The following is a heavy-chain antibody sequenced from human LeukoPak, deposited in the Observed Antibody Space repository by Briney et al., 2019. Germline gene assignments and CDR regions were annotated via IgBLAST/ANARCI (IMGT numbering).Heavy chain of an antibody. J-gene: IGHJ3*02. CDR3: ARVPNCYDRGAFDI. D-gene: IGHD2-21*01. CDR2: IYSGGST. Sequence: GGSLRLSCAASGFTVSSNYMSWVRQAPGKGLEWVSVIYSGGSTYYADSVKGRFTISRDNSKNTLYLQMNSLRAEDTDVYYCARVPNCYDRGAFDIWGQGTMVTVSS. CDR1: GFTVSSNY. V-gene: IGHV3-53*01.